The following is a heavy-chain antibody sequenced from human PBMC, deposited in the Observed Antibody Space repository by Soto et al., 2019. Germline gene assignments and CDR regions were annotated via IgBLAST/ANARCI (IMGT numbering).Heavy chain of an antibody. J-gene: IGHJ4*02. CDR2: IYAGDSDT. Sequence: GESLKISCHASGYSFSNHWICWVGQMPGKGLEWMGIIYAGDSDTRYSPSFQGQVTFPVDKSINTAYLQWSSLKASDTAVYYCARLQYAARSPSDYWGQGTLVTVSS. CDR1: GYSFSNHW. V-gene: IGHV5-51*01. CDR3: ARLQYAARSPSDY. D-gene: IGHD6-6*01.